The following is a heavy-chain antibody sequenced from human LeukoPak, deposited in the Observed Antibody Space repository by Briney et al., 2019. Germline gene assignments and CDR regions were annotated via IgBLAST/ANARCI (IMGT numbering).Heavy chain of an antibody. J-gene: IGHJ4*02. CDR1: GGSISSGGYY. D-gene: IGHD5-18*01. CDR2: IYYSGST. CDR3: AREDTAMALDY. V-gene: IGHV4-31*03. Sequence: SETLSLTCTVSGGSISSGGYYWSWIRQYPGKGLEWIGYIYYSGSTYYNPSLKSRVTISVDTSKNQFSLKLSSVTAADTAVYYCAREDTAMALDYWGQGTLVTVSS.